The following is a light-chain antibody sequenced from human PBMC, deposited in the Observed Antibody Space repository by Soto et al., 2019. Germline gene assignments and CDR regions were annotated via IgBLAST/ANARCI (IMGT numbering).Light chain of an antibody. J-gene: IGKJ5*01. Sequence: EIPLTQSPYTLSSSAGERATLSCRASQSVSSYIAWYQQKPGQAARFLIYDASNRATGIPARFSGSGSGTDFTLTISSLEPEDFAVYYCQQRSNWPQITFGQGTRLEIK. V-gene: IGKV3-11*01. CDR2: DAS. CDR1: QSVSSY. CDR3: QQRSNWPQIT.